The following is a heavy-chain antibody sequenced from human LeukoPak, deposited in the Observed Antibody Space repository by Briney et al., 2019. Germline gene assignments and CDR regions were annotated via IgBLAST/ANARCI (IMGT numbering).Heavy chain of an antibody. V-gene: IGHV1-69*13. CDR1: GCTFSSYA. J-gene: IGHJ4*02. D-gene: IGHD1-1*01. CDR3: ARASSGTQNLYFDY. CDR2: IIPIFGTA. Sequence: ASVKVSCKASGCTFSSYAISWVRQAPGQGLEWMGGIIPIFGTANYAQKFQGRVTITADESTSTAYMELSSLRSEDTAVYYCARASSGTQNLYFDYWGQGTLVTVSS.